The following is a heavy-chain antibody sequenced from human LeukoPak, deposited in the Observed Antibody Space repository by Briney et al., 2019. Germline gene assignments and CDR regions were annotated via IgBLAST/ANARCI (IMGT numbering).Heavy chain of an antibody. Sequence: GRSLRLSCAASGFTFSSYGMHWVRRAPGKALEWVATISSDGGNRYYSDSVEGRFTISRDNSKNTLYLQMNSLRPEDTAVFHCARGRAVTGSTVIDYWGQGTLVTVSS. D-gene: IGHD6-19*01. CDR2: ISSDGGNR. V-gene: IGHV3-30*03. J-gene: IGHJ4*02. CDR1: GFTFSSYG. CDR3: ARGRAVTGSTVIDY.